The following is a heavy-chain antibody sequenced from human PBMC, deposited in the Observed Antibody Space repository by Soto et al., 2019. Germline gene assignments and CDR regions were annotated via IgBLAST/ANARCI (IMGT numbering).Heavy chain of an antibody. CDR3: ARVVPGAEAWFGP. CDR2: ISLYSDGA. V-gene: IGHV1-18*01. D-gene: IGHD2-2*01. CDR1: GYTFSNYG. J-gene: IGHJ5*02. Sequence: ASVKVSCKTSGYTFSNYGITWVRQAPGQPLEWLGWISLYSDGANYAQKFQGRVSMTTDTSTTTAYMELRSLRSDDTAVYYCARVVPGAEAWFGPWGQGTLVTVSS.